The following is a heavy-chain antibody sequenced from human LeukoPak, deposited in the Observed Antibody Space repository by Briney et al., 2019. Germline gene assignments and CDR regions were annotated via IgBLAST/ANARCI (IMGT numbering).Heavy chain of an antibody. CDR3: ATPWGMYSSAWHEGIDY. V-gene: IGHV4-39*01. Sequence: SETLSLTCTVSGGSISRSGYSWAWIRQPPGKRLEWIASISYSGTTYYNPSLKSRVTISLDTSKNQFSLKLDSVTAADTAVYYCATPWGMYSSAWHEGIDYWGQGTLVIVSS. CDR1: GGSISRSGYS. CDR2: ISYSGTT. D-gene: IGHD6-19*01. J-gene: IGHJ4*02.